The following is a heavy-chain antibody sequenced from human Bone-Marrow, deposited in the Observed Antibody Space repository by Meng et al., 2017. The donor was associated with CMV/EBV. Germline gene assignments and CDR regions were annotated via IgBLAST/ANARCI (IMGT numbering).Heavy chain of an antibody. Sequence: GESLKISCAASGFTFSSYAMHWVRQAPGKGLEWVAFIRYDGSNKYYADSVKGRFTISRDNSKNTLYLQMNSLRAEDTAVYYCAKDGGYGMDVWGQGTTVTVSS. CDR1: GFTFSSYA. J-gene: IGHJ6*02. CDR3: AKDGGYGMDV. V-gene: IGHV3-30*02. D-gene: IGHD3-16*01. CDR2: IRYDGSNK.